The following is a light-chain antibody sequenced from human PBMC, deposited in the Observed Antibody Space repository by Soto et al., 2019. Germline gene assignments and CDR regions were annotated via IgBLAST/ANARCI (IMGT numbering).Light chain of an antibody. V-gene: IGKV4-1*01. CDR1: QSVLYSSNNKNY. CDR2: WAS. J-gene: IGKJ3*01. CDR3: QQYYSTPIT. Sequence: DIVMTQSPDSLAVSLGERATINCKSSQSVLYSSNNKNYLVWYQQKPGQPHKLLIYWASTREAGVPARCSGSGSGTDFTLTISSLQAEDVAVYYCQQYYSTPITFGPGTKVDIK.